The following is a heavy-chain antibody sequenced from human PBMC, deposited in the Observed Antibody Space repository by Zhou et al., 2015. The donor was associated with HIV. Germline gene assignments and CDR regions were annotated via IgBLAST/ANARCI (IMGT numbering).Heavy chain of an antibody. CDR2: IYIDGDT. CDR1: GFTFTNAW. CDR3: AREINVSGWFVS. Sequence: VRLVESGGGLVKPGGSLRLSCAASGFTFTNAWMTWVRQAPGKGLEWVSGIYIDGDTHYADSVKGRFTLSRDNSKNTLNLQMNSLRVEDTAVYYCAREINVSGWFVSWGQGTLVTVSS. V-gene: IGHV3-66*01. D-gene: IGHD6-19*01. J-gene: IGHJ5*01.